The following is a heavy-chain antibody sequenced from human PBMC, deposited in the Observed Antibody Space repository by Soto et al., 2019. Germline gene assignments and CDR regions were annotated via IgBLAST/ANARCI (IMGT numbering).Heavy chain of an antibody. V-gene: IGHV4-34*01. CDR1: GGSFSGYY. CDR2: INHSGST. D-gene: IGHD3-9*01. Sequence: QVQLQRWGAGLLKPSETLSLTCAVYGGSFSGYYWSWIRQPPGKGLEWIGEINHSGSTNYNPSLKSRVTISVDTSKNQFSLKLSSVTAADTAVYYCASPGHDILTGYYLWGQGTLVTVSS. CDR3: ASPGHDILTGYYL. J-gene: IGHJ5*02.